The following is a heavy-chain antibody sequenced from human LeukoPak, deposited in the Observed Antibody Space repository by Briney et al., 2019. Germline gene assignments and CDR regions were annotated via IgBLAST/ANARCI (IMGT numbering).Heavy chain of an antibody. D-gene: IGHD1-26*01. Sequence: PGGSLRLSCAASGFTFSSYAMSWVRQAPGKGLEWVSGLNWNGHRTGYADSVKGRFTISRDNAKNSLYLQMNSLRDEDTALYYCARSLVVGATYPYHWGQGTLVTVSS. J-gene: IGHJ5*02. CDR1: GFTFSSYA. V-gene: IGHV3-20*04. CDR3: ARSLVVGATYPYH. CDR2: LNWNGHRT.